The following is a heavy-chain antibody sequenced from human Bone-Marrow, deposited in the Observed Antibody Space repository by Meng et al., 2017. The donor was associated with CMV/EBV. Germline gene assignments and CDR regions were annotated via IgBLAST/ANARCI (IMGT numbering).Heavy chain of an antibody. CDR1: GSTFSSYS. CDR3: ACGSGSYYNRAFDI. V-gene: IGHV3-48*04. Sequence: GESLKISCAASGSTFSSYSMNWVRQAPGKGLEWVSYISSSSSTIYYADSVKGRFTISRDNAKNSLYLQMNSLRAEDTAVYYCACGSGSYYNRAFDIWGQGTMITVSS. CDR2: ISSSSSTI. D-gene: IGHD3-10*01. J-gene: IGHJ3*02.